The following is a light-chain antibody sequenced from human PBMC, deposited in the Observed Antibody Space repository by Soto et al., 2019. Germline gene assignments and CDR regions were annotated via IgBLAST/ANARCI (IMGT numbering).Light chain of an antibody. V-gene: IGKV3-11*01. CDR2: DST. Sequence: VLTQSKATLSLSPGERATRSCRASQSIHTSLAWYQQKSGKPPRLVIYDSTLRANGVPDRFGGSRSGTEFTLTINSLEPEDFAVYYCQQRNVWPPITFGQGTRLEIK. CDR1: QSIHTS. CDR3: QQRNVWPPIT. J-gene: IGKJ5*01.